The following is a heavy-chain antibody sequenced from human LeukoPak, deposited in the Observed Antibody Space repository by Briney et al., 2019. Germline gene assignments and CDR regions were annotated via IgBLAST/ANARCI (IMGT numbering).Heavy chain of an antibody. CDR1: GGSISSGGYS. J-gene: IGHJ5*02. D-gene: IGHD2-15*01. CDR2: IYHSRST. Sequence: NLFLTCAVSGGSISSGGYSWSWTRQPPGKGLEWIGYIYHSRSTYYNPSLKSRVTISVDRSKNQFSLNLSSVTAADTAVYYCAREGYCSGGSCDNWFDPWGQGTLVTVSS. V-gene: IGHV4-30-2*01. CDR3: AREGYCSGGSCDNWFDP.